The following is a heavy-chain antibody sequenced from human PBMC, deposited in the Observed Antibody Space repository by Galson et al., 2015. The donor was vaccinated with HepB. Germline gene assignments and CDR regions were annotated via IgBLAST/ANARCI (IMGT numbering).Heavy chain of an antibody. CDR1: GYSFTGYW. V-gene: IGHV5-51*01. Sequence: QSGAEVKQPGESLKISSQVSGYSFTGYWIAWVRQMPGKGLEWMGIIYPGDSDTMYSPSFQGQVTMSADKSINTAYLQWSSLKASDTAMYYCARQYSSPAATIHYWGQGSLVTVSS. J-gene: IGHJ4*02. D-gene: IGHD6-25*01. CDR3: ARQYSSPAATIHY. CDR2: IYPGDSDT.